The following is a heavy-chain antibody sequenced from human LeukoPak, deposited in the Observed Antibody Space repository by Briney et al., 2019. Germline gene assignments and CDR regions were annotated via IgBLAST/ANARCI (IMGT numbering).Heavy chain of an antibody. D-gene: IGHD3-22*01. J-gene: IGHJ4*02. V-gene: IGHV1-2*02. Sequence: ASVKVSCKASGYTFTDYYMHWVRQSPRQGLECLVWIKPNSGDTYYAQKFQGRVTMTRDTSISTAYMELSRLRSDDTAIYYCARGDYYYSSGFRWWGQGTLVTVSS. CDR3: ARGDYYYSSGFRW. CDR2: IKPNSGDT. CDR1: GYTFTDYY.